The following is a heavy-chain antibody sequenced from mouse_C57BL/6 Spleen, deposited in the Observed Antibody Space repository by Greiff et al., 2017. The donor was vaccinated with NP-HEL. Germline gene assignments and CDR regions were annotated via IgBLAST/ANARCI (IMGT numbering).Heavy chain of an antibody. Sequence: EVKLLESEGGLVQPGSSMKLSCTASGFTFSDYYMAWVRQVPEKGLEWVANINYDGSSTYYLESLKSRFIISRDNAKNIRYLQMSSLKSEDTATYYWPRGGRGYYFDYWGQGTTPTVSS. CDR1: GFTFSDYY. CDR3: PRGGRGYYFDY. J-gene: IGHJ2*01. CDR2: INYDGSST. V-gene: IGHV5-16*01.